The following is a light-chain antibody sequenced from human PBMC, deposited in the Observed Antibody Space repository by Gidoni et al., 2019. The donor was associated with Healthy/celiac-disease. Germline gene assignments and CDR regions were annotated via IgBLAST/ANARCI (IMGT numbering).Light chain of an antibody. Sequence: ILMTHSPDSLAVSLAERATINCKSSQSVLYSSNNKNYLAWYQQKPGQPPKLLIYWASTRESGVPDRFSGSGSGTDFTLTISSLQAEDVAVYYCQQYYSTPPTFGGGTKVEIK. CDR1: QSVLYSSNNKNY. CDR2: WAS. V-gene: IGKV4-1*01. J-gene: IGKJ4*01. CDR3: QQYYSTPPT.